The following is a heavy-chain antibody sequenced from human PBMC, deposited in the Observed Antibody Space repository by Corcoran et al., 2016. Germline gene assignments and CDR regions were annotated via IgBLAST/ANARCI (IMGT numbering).Heavy chain of an antibody. D-gene: IGHD2-2*01. J-gene: IGHJ4*02. Sequence: QLQLQESGPGLVKPSETLSLTCTVSGGSISSSSYYWGWIRQPPGKGLEWIGSIYYSGSTYYNPSLKSRVTISVDTSKNQFSLKLSSVTAADTAVYYCARDMGTSHYSGGFDYWGQGTLVTVSS. CDR1: GGSISSSSYY. V-gene: IGHV4-39*07. CDR3: ARDMGTSHYSGGFDY. CDR2: IYYSGST.